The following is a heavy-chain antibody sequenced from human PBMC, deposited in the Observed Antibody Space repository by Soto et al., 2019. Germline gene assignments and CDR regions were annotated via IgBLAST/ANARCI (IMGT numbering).Heavy chain of an antibody. V-gene: IGHV4-4*07. CDR3: ARDDILTGYSGFGKYNWFDP. D-gene: IGHD3-9*01. CDR1: GGSISSYY. J-gene: IGHJ5*02. CDR2: IYTSGST. Sequence: QVQLQESGPGLVKPSETLSLTCTVSGGSISSYYWSWIRQPAGKGLEWIGRIYTSGSTNYNPSLKRRVTMSVDTSKNQFSLKLSSVTAADTAVYYCARDDILTGYSGFGKYNWFDPWGQGTLVTVSS.